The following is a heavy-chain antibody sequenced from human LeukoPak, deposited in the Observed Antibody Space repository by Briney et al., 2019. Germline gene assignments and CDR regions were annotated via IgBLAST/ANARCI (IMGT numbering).Heavy chain of an antibody. D-gene: IGHD3-9*01. CDR3: ARELRTEYYDILTGYYTLSAFDI. V-gene: IGHV1-2*02. Sequence: GASVKVSCKASGYTFTGYYMHWVRQAPGQGLEWMGWINPNSGGTNYAQKFQGRVTMTRDTSISTAYMELSRLRSDDTAVYYCARELRTEYYDILTGYYTLSAFDIWGQGTMVTVSS. J-gene: IGHJ3*02. CDR2: INPNSGGT. CDR1: GYTFTGYY.